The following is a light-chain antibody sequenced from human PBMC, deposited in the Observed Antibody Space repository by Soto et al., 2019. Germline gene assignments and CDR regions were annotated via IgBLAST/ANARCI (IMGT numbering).Light chain of an antibody. CDR3: QQSYSTHT. Sequence: DIQMTQSPSSLSASVGDRVTITCRASQSISSYLNWYQQKPGKAPKLLIYAASSLQSGVPSRFSGSGSGTDFTLTISSLQPEDSATYYCQQSYSTHTFGGGTKVDIK. CDR1: QSISSY. V-gene: IGKV1-39*01. CDR2: AAS. J-gene: IGKJ4*01.